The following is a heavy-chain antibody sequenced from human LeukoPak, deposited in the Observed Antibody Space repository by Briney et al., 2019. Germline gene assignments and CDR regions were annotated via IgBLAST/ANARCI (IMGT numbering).Heavy chain of an antibody. D-gene: IGHD3-22*01. J-gene: IGHJ5*02. CDR1: GGSISSYY. CDR2: IYTSGST. CDR3: ARARGDYDSSGYYRTVGWFDP. Sequence: SETLSLTCTVSGGSISSYYRSWIRQPPGKGLEWIGYIYTSGSTNYNPSLKSRVTISVDTSKSQFSLKLSSVTAADTAVYYCARARGDYDSSGYYRTVGWFDPWGQGTLVTVSS. V-gene: IGHV4-4*09.